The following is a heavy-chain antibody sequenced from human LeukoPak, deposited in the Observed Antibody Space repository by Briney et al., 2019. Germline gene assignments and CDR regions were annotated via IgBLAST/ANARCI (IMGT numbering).Heavy chain of an antibody. Sequence: GGSLRVSCAASGFTFSSYSMNWVRQAPGNGLEWVSSISTSSSYIYYADSVKGRFTISRDNAKNSLYLQMNSLRAEDTAVYYCARALFKRRDGYNGYFDYWGQGTLVTVSS. J-gene: IGHJ4*02. CDR3: ARALFKRRDGYNGYFDY. CDR2: ISTSSSYI. D-gene: IGHD5-24*01. V-gene: IGHV3-21*01. CDR1: GFTFSSYS.